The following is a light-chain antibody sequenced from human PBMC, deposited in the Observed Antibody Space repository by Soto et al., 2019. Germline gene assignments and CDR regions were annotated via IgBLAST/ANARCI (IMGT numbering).Light chain of an antibody. Sequence: EIVMTQSPATLSVSPGERGTLSCRASQSVSSNLAWYQQKAGQAPRLLIYGASTRATGIPARFSGGGSGTEFTLTISSLQSEDFAVYYCQQYNNWPRTFGQGTKVEIK. CDR2: GAS. J-gene: IGKJ1*01. V-gene: IGKV3-15*01. CDR1: QSVSSN. CDR3: QQYNNWPRT.